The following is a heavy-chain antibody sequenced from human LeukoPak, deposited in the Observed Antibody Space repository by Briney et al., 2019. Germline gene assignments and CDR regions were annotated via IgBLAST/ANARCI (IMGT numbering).Heavy chain of an antibody. CDR3: ARAFGSSSRSHAFDI. CDR1: GGSISSYY. CDR2: IYYSGST. V-gene: IGHV4-59*01. D-gene: IGHD6-13*01. Sequence: PSETLSLTCTVSGGSISSYYWSWIRQPPGKGLEWIGYIYYSGSTNYNPSLKSRVTISVDTSKNQFSLKLSSVTAADTAVYYCARAFGSSSRSHAFDIWGQGTMVTVSS. J-gene: IGHJ3*02.